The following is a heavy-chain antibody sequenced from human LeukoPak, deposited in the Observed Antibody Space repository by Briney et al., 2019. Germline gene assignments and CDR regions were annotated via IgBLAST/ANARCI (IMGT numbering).Heavy chain of an antibody. Sequence: SETLSLTCAVSGGSISSGGYSWSWIWQPPGKGLEWIGYIYYSGSTYYNPSLKSRVTISVDTSKNQFSLKLSSVTAADTAVYYCARAPRITIFWFDPWGQGTLVTVSS. CDR1: GGSISSGGYS. CDR3: ARAPRITIFWFDP. D-gene: IGHD3-3*01. CDR2: IYYSGST. V-gene: IGHV4-30-4*07. J-gene: IGHJ5*02.